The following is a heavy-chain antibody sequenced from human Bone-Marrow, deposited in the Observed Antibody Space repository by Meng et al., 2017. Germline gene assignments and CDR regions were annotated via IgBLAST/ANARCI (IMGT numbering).Heavy chain of an antibody. CDR2: IYTTGYT. J-gene: IGHJ6*02. CDR3: ATMGSVGGPSVFAMNV. V-gene: IGHV4-61*02. D-gene: IGHD1-26*01. Sequence: SETLSLTCSVSGGSISSGRFYCSWIRQPVGKGLEWIGRIYTTGYTLYNPSLKSRVPISVDTSKNQFSMKVNSVTAADTAVYYCATMGSVGGPSVFAMNVWGQGTTVTVSS. CDR1: GGSISSGRFY.